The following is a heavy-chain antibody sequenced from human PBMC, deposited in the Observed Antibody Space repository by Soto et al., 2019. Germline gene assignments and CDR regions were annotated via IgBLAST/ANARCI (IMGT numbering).Heavy chain of an antibody. Sequence: GGSLRLSCAASGFTVSSNYMSWVRQAPGKGLEWVSVIYSGGSTYYADSVRGRFTISRDNSKNTLYLQMNSLRAEDTAVYYCARDSSGYYLDYWGQGTLVTVSS. V-gene: IGHV3-53*01. CDR1: GFTVSSNY. CDR2: IYSGGST. J-gene: IGHJ4*02. D-gene: IGHD3-22*01. CDR3: ARDSSGYYLDY.